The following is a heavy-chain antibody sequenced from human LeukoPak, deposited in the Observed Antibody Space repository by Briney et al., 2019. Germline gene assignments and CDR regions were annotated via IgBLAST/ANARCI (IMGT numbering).Heavy chain of an antibody. D-gene: IGHD3-16*01. V-gene: IGHV3-30*18. CDR1: GFTFSSYG. Sequence: GGSLRLSCAASGFTFSSYGMHWVRQAPGKGLEWVALISYDGSDKYYADSVKGRFTISRDNPKNTLYLQMNSLRAEDTAVYYCAKDRGLIAYYFDYWGQGTLVTVSS. CDR2: ISYDGSDK. J-gene: IGHJ4*02. CDR3: AKDRGLIAYYFDY.